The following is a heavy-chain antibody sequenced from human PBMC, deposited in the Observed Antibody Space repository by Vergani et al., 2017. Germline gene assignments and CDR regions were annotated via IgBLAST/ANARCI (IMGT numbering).Heavy chain of an antibody. V-gene: IGHV3-30*18. Sequence: QVQLVESGGGVVQPGRSLRLSCAASGFTFSSYGMHWVRQAPGKGLEWVAVISYDGSNKYYADSVKGRFTISRDNSKNTLDLQMNSLRAEDTAVYYCAKDWGGYCSSTNGTPGTALDRWSQGTVVTVSS. J-gene: IGHJ3*01. CDR1: GFTFSSYG. CDR2: ISYDGSNK. CDR3: AKDWGGYCSSTNGTPGTALDR. D-gene: IGHD2-2*01.